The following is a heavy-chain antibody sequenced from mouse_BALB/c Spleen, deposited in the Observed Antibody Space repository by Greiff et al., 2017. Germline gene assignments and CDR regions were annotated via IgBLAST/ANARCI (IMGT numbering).Heavy chain of an antibody. J-gene: IGHJ4*01. CDR1: GFTFSDYY. CDR2: ISDGGSYT. Sequence: EVKLVESGGGLVKPGGSLKLSCAASGFTFSDYYMYWVRQTPEKRLEWVATISDGGSYTYYPDSVKGRFTISRDNAKNNLYLQMSSLKSEDTAMYYCARGGGPYAMGYWGQGTSVTVSS. CDR3: ARGGGPYAMGY. V-gene: IGHV5-4*02.